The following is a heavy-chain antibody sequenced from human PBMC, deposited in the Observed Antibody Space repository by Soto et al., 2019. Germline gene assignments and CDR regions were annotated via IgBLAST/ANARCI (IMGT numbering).Heavy chain of an antibody. J-gene: IGHJ5*02. Sequence: ASVKVSCKASGYTFTSYGISWVRQAPGQGLEWMGWISAYNGNTNYAQKLQGRVTMTTDTSTSTAYMELRSLRSDDTAVYYCARVDTLRYCSVGSCYDEYNWFDPCCQGILVTVS. CDR3: ARVDTLRYCSVGSCYDEYNWFDP. CDR1: GYTFTSYG. CDR2: ISAYNGNT. D-gene: IGHD2-15*01. V-gene: IGHV1-18*01.